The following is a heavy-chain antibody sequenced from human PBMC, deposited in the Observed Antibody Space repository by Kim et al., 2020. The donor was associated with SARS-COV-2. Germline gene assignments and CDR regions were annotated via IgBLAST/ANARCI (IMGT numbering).Heavy chain of an antibody. V-gene: IGHV4-34*01. CDR2: INHSGST. CDR1: GGSFSGYY. CDR3: ATIYGSGNTYYYYGMDV. J-gene: IGHJ6*02. Sequence: SETLSLTCAVYGGSFSGYYWSWIRQPPGKGLEWIGEINHSGSTNYNPSLKSRVTISVDTSKNQFSLKLSSVTAADTAVYYCATIYGSGNTYYYYGMDVWGQGTTVTVSS. D-gene: IGHD3-10*01.